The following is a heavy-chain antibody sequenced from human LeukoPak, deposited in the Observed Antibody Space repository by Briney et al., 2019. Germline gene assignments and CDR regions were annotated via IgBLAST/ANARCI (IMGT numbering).Heavy chain of an antibody. CDR1: GFTFSSYG. CDR2: ISYVGSKK. CDR3: AKEKYSSSWYWSDR. Sequence: PGRSLRPSCAASGFTFSSYGMDWVRQAPGKGLGWVAVISYVGSKKYYADSVKGRFTISRDHSKNTLYLQMNSLRAEDTAVYYCAKEKYSSSWYWSDRWGQGTLVTVSS. J-gene: IGHJ5*02. V-gene: IGHV3-30*18. D-gene: IGHD6-13*01.